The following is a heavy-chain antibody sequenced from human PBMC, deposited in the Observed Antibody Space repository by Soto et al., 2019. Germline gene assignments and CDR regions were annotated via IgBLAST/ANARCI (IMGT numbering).Heavy chain of an antibody. CDR1: GGSISSYY. D-gene: IGHD4-17*01. CDR2: IYYSGST. CDR3: ARDLTGPDYGDYGVWDY. V-gene: IGHV4-59*01. Sequence: SETLSLTCTVSGGSISSYYWSWIRQPPGKGLEWIGYIYYSGSTNYNPSLKSRVTISVDTSKNQFSLKLSSVTAADTAVYYCARDLTGPDYGDYGVWDYWGQGTLVTVSS. J-gene: IGHJ4*02.